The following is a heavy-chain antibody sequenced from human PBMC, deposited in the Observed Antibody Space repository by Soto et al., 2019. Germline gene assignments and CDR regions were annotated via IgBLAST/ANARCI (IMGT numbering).Heavy chain of an antibody. CDR2: INPNSGGT. Sequence: ASVKVSCKASGYTFTGYYMHWVRQAPGQGLEWMGWINPNSGGTNYAQKFQGRVTMTRDTSISTAYMELSRLRSDDTAVYYWARDLCARVTMAPPLYNWFDPWGQGTLVTVSS. CDR1: GYTFTGYY. V-gene: IGHV1-2*02. CDR3: ARDLCARVTMAPPLYNWFDP. J-gene: IGHJ5*02. D-gene: IGHD3-10*01.